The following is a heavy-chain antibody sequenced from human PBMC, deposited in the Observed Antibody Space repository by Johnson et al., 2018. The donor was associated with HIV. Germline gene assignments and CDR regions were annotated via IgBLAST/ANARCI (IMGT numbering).Heavy chain of an antibody. CDR3: GRGRAVGGEDAFDI. CDR1: GFTFSSYG. Sequence: VQLVESGGGVVQPGRSLRLSCAASGFTFSSYGMHWVRQAPGKGLEWVSAIGTAGDTYYPGSVKGRFTISRENAKNSLYLQMNSLRAGDTAVYYCGRGRAVGGEDAFDIWGQGTMVTVSS. CDR2: IGTAGDT. J-gene: IGHJ3*02. V-gene: IGHV3-13*01. D-gene: IGHD4-17*01.